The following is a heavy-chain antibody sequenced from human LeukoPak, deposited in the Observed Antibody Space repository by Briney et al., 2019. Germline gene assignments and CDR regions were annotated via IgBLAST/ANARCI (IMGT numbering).Heavy chain of an antibody. Sequence: GGSLRLSCAASGFTFSSYSMHWVRQAPGKGLEWVAVISYDGSNKYYADSVKGRFTISRDNSKNTLYLQMNSLRAEDTAVYYCAKDINYYDSSGPGDYWGQGTLVTVSS. J-gene: IGHJ4*02. D-gene: IGHD3-22*01. CDR2: ISYDGSNK. CDR1: GFTFSSYS. CDR3: AKDINYYDSSGPGDY. V-gene: IGHV3-30*18.